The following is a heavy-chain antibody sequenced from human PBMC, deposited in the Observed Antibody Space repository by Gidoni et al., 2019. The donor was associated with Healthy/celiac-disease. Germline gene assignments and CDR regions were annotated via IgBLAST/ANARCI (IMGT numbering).Heavy chain of an antibody. CDR2: ISSSSSTNI. V-gene: IGHV3-21*01. CDR3: ARLLRGVNAFDI. Sequence: EVQLVESGGGLVKPGGSLRLSCAASGFTFSSYSMNWVRQAPGKGLEWVSSISSSSSTNIYYADSVKGRFTISRDNAKNSRYLQMNSLRAEDTAVYYCARLLRGVNAFDIWGQGTMVTVSS. D-gene: IGHD1-26*01. J-gene: IGHJ3*02. CDR1: GFTFSSYS.